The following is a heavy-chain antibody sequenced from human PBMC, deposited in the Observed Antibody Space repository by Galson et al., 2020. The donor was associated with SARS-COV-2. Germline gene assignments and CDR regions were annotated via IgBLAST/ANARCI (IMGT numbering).Heavy chain of an antibody. Sequence: ASVTVSCQAPGYTFTSYGISWVRKAPGQGLEWMGWISAYNGNTIYAQKLQDRVTLTTDTATNTAYMDLRSLTSDDSAVYYCARDEAVAGAVDYWGQGTLVTVSS. CDR3: ARDEAVAGAVDY. D-gene: IGHD6-19*01. J-gene: IGHJ4*02. CDR1: GYTFTSYG. CDR2: ISAYNGNT. V-gene: IGHV1-18*01.